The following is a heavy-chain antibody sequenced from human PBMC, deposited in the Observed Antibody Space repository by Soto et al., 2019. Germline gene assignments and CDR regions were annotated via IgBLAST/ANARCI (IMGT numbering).Heavy chain of an antibody. CDR2: IYYSGST. D-gene: IGHD2-15*01. Sequence: SETLSLTCTVSGGSISSYYWSWIRQPPGKGLEWIGYIYYSGSTNYNPSLKSRVTISVDTSKNQFSLKLSSVTAADTAVYYCARHPSIRWAAEYYFDYWGQGTLVTVSS. CDR1: GGSISSYY. CDR3: ARHPSIRWAAEYYFDY. J-gene: IGHJ4*02. V-gene: IGHV4-59*08.